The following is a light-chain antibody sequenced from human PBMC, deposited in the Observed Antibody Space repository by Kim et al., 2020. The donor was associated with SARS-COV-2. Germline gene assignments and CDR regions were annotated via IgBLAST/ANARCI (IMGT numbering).Light chain of an antibody. V-gene: IGKV1-5*01. Sequence: DIQMTQSPSTLSASVGDRVTITCRTSQSISSHLAWYHQKPGRAPKLLIYNASTLESGVPSRFSGSGSETDFTLSISSLQPEDFATFYCQQCNNSPCTFGQGTKVDIK. CDR1: QSISSH. CDR2: NAS. CDR3: QQCNNSPCT. J-gene: IGKJ1*01.